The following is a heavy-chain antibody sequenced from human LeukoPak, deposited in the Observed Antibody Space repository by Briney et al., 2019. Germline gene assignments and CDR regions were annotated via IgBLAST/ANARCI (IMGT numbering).Heavy chain of an antibody. J-gene: IGHJ4*02. CDR3: ARDRDWAFDY. V-gene: IGHV3-48*01. CDR2: ISPSRGSI. Sequence: GGSLRLSCAASGFTFSDYTLNWVRQAPGKGLEWLSYISPSRGSIAYADSVKGRFTISSDSAKNSVHLQINNLRAEDTAVYYCARDRDWAFDYWGQGILVTVSS. CDR1: GFTFSDYT. D-gene: IGHD2-21*01.